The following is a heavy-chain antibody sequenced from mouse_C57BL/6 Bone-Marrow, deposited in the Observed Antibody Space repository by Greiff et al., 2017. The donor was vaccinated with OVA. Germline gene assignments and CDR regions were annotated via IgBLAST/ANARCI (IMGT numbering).Heavy chain of an antibody. V-gene: IGHV1-81*01. CDR1: GYTFTSYG. J-gene: IGHJ2*01. Sequence: VQLQESGAELARPGASVKLSCKASGYTFTSYGISWVKQRTGQGLEWIGKIYPKSGSTYYNEKFKGKATLTADKSSSTSYMELRSLTSEDSAVYFCARYYGYYFAYWGQGTPLTVSS. CDR3: ARYYGYYFAY. CDR2: IYPKSGST. D-gene: IGHD1-1*01.